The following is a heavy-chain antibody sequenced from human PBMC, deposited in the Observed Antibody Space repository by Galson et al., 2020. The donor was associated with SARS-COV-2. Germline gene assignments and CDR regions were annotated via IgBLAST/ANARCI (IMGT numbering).Heavy chain of an antibody. CDR3: ARDRRIFRRDRIYYYGVNV. D-gene: IGHD3-10*01. Sequence: ASETLSLTCIVSGDSIRSGGDRWAWIRQHPGKGLEWIGDIHYAGRASYNPAPKSRVVISVDTSKGQFSLMMSSMTAADTAVYYCARDRRIFRRDRIYYYGVNVWGQGTTVTVSS. CDR2: IHYAGRA. J-gene: IGHJ6*02. V-gene: IGHV4-31*03. CDR1: GDSIRSGGDR.